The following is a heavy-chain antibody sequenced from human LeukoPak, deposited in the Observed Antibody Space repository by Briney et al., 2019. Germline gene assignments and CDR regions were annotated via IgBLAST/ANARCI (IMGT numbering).Heavy chain of an antibody. CDR3: ARSYYYGSGSGPLFDY. D-gene: IGHD3-10*01. CDR2: IYYSGST. CDR1: GGSISSYC. V-gene: IGHV4-59*01. Sequence: SETLSLTCTVSGGSISSYCWSWIRQPPGKGLEWIGYIYYSGSTNYNPSLKSRVTISVDTSKNQFSLKLSSVTAADTAVYYCARSYYYGSGSGPLFDYWGQGTLVTVSS. J-gene: IGHJ4*02.